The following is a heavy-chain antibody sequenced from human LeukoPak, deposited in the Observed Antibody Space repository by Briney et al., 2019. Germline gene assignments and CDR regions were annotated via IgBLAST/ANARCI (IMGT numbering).Heavy chain of an antibody. CDR3: ARIVDTAMASDY. Sequence: ASVKVSCKASGYTFTDYFIHWVRQAPGQGLEWMGWINPKSGGTNYAQKFHGWVTVTGDKSTSTAYMELSSLRSEDTAVYYCARIVDTAMASDYWGQGTLVTVSS. V-gene: IGHV1-2*04. D-gene: IGHD5-18*01. J-gene: IGHJ4*02. CDR1: GYTFTDYF. CDR2: INPKSGGT.